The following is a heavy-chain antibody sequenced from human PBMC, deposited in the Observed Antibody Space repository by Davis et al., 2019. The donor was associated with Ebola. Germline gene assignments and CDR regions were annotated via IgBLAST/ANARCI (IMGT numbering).Heavy chain of an antibody. CDR3: ARVGGAAADYYYYGMDV. J-gene: IGHJ6*04. CDR2: ISAYNGNT. D-gene: IGHD6-13*01. V-gene: IGHV1-18*01. Sequence: ASVKVSCKASGYTFTSYGISWVRQAPGQGLEWMGWISAYNGNTNYAQKFQGRVTMTRDTSISTAYMELSRLRSDDTAVYYCARVGGAAADYYYYGMDVWGKGTTVTVSS. CDR1: GYTFTSYG.